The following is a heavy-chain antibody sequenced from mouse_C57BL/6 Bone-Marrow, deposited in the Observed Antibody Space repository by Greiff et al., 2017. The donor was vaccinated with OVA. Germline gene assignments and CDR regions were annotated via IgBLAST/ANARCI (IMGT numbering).Heavy chain of an antibody. CDR2: IYPRSGNT. D-gene: IGHD2-12*01. V-gene: IGHV1-81*01. J-gene: IGHJ2*01. CDR3: ARRTIKAFYFDY. Sequence: QVQLQQSGAELARPGASVKLSCKASGYTFTSYGISWVKQRTGQGLEWIGEIYPRSGNTYYNEKFKGKATLTADESSSTAYMELRSLTSEDSAVYFCARRTIKAFYFDYWGQGTTLTVSS. CDR1: GYTFTSYG.